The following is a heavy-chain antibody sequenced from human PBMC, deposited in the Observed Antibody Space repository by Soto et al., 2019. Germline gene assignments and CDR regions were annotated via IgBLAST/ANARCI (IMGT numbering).Heavy chain of an antibody. CDR3: ARRYGSFFDI. CDR2: IYYSGST. CDR1: GGSISSYY. J-gene: IGHJ3*02. V-gene: IGHV4-59*08. Sequence: PSETLSLTCTVSGGSISSYYWSWIRQPPGKGLEWIGYIYYSGSTNYNPSLKSRVTISVDTPKNQFSLKLSSVTAADTAVYYCARRYGSFFDIWGQGTMVTVSS. D-gene: IGHD3-10*01.